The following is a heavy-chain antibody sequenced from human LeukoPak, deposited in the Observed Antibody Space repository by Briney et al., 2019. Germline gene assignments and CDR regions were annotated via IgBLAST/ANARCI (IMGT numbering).Heavy chain of an antibody. CDR1: GFTFSSYA. CDR2: ISGSDGTT. V-gene: IGHV3-23*01. D-gene: IGHD6-6*01. Sequence: GGSLRLSCAASGFTFSSYAMTWVRQAPGKGLEWVSVISGSDGTTYYADSVKGRFTISRDNSKNTLYLQLNSLRAEDTAVYYCAKGSFDSSSSYNWFDPWGQGTLVTVSS. CDR3: AKGSFDSSSSYNWFDP. J-gene: IGHJ5*02.